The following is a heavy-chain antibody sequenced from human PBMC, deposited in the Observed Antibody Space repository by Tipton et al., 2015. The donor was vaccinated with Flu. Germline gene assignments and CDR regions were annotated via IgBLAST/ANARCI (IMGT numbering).Heavy chain of an antibody. Sequence: VQLVQSGGGLVQPGGSLRLSCAASGFTFSSYEMNWVRQAPGKGLEWVSYISSSGSTIYYADSVKGRFTISRDNAKNSLYLQMNSLRAEDTAVYYCVKGGLSHHYGSGISDYWGQGTLVTVST. V-gene: IGHV3-48*03. J-gene: IGHJ4*02. D-gene: IGHD3-10*01. CDR3: VKGGLSHHYGSGISDY. CDR1: GFTFSSYE. CDR2: ISSSGSTI.